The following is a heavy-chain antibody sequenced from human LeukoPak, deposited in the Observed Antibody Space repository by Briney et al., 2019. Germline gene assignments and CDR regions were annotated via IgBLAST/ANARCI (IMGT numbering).Heavy chain of an antibody. V-gene: IGHV3-7*01. J-gene: IGHJ4*02. CDR2: IKQDGSEK. CDR3: ARGYMVRGVIIPF. Sequence: GGSLRLSCAASGFTFSSYWMSWVRQAPGKGLEWVANIKQDGSEKYYADSVKGRFTISRDNAKNSLYLQMNSLRAEDTAVYYCARGYMVRGVIIPFWGQGTLVTVSS. D-gene: IGHD3-10*01. CDR1: GFTFSSYW.